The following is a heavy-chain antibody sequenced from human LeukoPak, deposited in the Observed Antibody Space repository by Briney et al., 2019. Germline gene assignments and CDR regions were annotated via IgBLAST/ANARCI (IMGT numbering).Heavy chain of an antibody. V-gene: IGHV5-51*01. Sequence: GESLKISCKGSGYSFTSYWIGWVRQMPGKGLEWMGIIHHGDSETRYSPSFQGQVTISADKSISTAYLQWSSLRASDTAIYYCARHTDYNGLDVWGQGTTVTVSS. CDR2: IHHGDSET. CDR1: GYSFTSYW. J-gene: IGHJ6*02. CDR3: ARHTDYNGLDV.